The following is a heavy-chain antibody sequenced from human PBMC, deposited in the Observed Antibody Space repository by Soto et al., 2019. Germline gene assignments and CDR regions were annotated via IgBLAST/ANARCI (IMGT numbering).Heavy chain of an antibody. CDR1: GYSFTGNS. D-gene: IGHD2-15*01. CDR3: GIQRSGVVY. CDR2: INPNNGGT. Sequence: QVHLVQSGAEVKKPGASVRVSCKASGYSFTGNSMHLVRQAPGQGLEWMGWINPNNGGTNYAQKFQGWVTMTRDTSVSTAYLDLNRLKSDDTAVYYCGIQRSGVVYWGQGTLVTVSS. V-gene: IGHV1-2*04. J-gene: IGHJ4*02.